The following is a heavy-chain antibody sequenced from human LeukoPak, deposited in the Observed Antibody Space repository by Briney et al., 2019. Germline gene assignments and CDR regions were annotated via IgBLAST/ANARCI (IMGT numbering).Heavy chain of an antibody. CDR2: ISYDGSNK. D-gene: IGHD6-6*01. CDR1: VFTFSSYA. V-gene: IGHV3-30*04. CDR3: ERAVAARGRAVVGY. J-gene: IGHJ4*02. Sequence: GGPLRLSCAASVFTFSSYARHWVRQAPGKGLEGVAVISYDGSNKYYADSVKRRFTISRDNTKNTLYLQMNSLRAEDTAVYFCERAVAARGRAVVGYWGQGTLVTVSS.